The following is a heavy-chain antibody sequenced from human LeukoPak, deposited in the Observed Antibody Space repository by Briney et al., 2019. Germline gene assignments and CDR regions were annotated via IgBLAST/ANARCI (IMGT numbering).Heavy chain of an antibody. V-gene: IGHV4-31*03. Sequence: SQTLSLTCTVSGVSISSGGYYWSWIRQHPGKGLEWIGYIYYSGSTYYNPSLKSRVTISVDTSKNQFSLKLSSVTAADTAVYYCARQFVSYALYYYYYYYGMDVWGQGTTVTVSS. CDR3: ARQFVSYALYYYYYYYGMDV. J-gene: IGHJ6*02. D-gene: IGHD2-2*01. CDR1: GVSISSGGYY. CDR2: IYYSGST.